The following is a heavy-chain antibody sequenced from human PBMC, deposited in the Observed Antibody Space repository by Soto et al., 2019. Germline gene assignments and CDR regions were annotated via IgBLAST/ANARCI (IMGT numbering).Heavy chain of an antibody. CDR3: ARDDSSGYYPYGY. V-gene: IGHV1-69*13. D-gene: IGHD3-22*01. CDR1: GGTFSSYA. J-gene: IGHJ4*02. Sequence: SVKVSCKASGGTFSSYAISWVRQAPGQGLEWMGGIIPIFGTANYAQKFQGRVTITADESTSTAYMELSSLRSEDTAVYYCARDDSSGYYPYGYWGQGTLVTVSS. CDR2: IIPIFGTA.